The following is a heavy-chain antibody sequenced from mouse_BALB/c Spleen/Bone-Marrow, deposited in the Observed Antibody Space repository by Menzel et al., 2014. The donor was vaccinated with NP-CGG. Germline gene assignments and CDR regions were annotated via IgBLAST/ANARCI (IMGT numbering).Heavy chain of an antibody. V-gene: IGHV1-26*01. CDR3: AREPYDLYYAMDY. D-gene: IGHD2-12*01. Sequence: VQLKESGPELVKPGASAKMSCKASGYTFTDYYMKWVKRSHGKSLEWIGDINPNNGDTFYNQKFKGKATLTVDKSSSTAYMQLNSLTSEDSAVYYCAREPYDLYYAMDYWGQGTSVTVSS. CDR1: GYTFTDYY. J-gene: IGHJ4*01. CDR2: INPNNGDT.